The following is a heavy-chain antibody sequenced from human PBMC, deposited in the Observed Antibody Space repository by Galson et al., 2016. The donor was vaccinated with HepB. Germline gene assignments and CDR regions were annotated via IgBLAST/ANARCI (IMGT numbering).Heavy chain of an antibody. Sequence: SETLSLTCSVSGGSIVGGSNHWDWIRQSPGKGLEWIGSFYHVGSPFYNPSLMSRVTISADKSKNQFSLKMTSVTAADTALYYCARGVRLGEGMYVWGQGTTVTVS. CDR3: ARGVRLGEGMYV. CDR1: GGSIVGGSNH. V-gene: IGHV4-39*07. D-gene: IGHD5-12*01. J-gene: IGHJ6*02. CDR2: FYHVGSP.